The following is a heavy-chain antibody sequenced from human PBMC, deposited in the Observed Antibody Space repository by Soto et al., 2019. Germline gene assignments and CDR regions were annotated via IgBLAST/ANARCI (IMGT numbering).Heavy chain of an antibody. Sequence: HGVRWVSKNTGKGLELVSAIGLPXYTYYPGSVKGRFTLSRGNAKNSLYLQMNRLRAGDTAVYYCARARVGREGDNHYYCYGMDFWVHRTTV. J-gene: IGHJ6*02. D-gene: IGHD1-26*01. CDR3: ARARVGREGDNHYYCYGMDF. V-gene: IGHV3-13*01. CDR1: HG. CDR2: IGLPXYT.